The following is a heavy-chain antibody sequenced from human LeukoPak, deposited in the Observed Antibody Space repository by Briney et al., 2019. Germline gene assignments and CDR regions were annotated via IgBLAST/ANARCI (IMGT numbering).Heavy chain of an antibody. J-gene: IGHJ5*02. Sequence: GGSLRLSCAASGFTFSSYWMSWVRQAPGKGLEWVANIKQDGSAKYYVDSVKGRFTISRDNAKNSLYLQMNSLRAEDTAVYYCARARRDCSSTSCYTSFWFDPWGQGTLVTVSS. D-gene: IGHD2-2*02. V-gene: IGHV3-7*01. CDR2: IKQDGSAK. CDR3: ARARRDCSSTSCYTSFWFDP. CDR1: GFTFSSYW.